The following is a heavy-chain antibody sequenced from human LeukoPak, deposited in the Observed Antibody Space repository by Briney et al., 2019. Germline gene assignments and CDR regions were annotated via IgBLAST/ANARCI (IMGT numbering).Heavy chain of an antibody. CDR2: INHRGST. CDR1: GGSFSGYS. J-gene: IGHJ4*02. V-gene: IGHV4-34*01. Sequence: PSETLSPTCAVYGGSFSGYSWSWIRQPPGKGLEWIGEINHRGSTNYNPSLKGRVTISVDTSKNQFSLKLRSVTAADTAVYYCARGMVRGVITPGYWGQGTLVTVSS. CDR3: ARGMVRGVITPGY. D-gene: IGHD3-10*01.